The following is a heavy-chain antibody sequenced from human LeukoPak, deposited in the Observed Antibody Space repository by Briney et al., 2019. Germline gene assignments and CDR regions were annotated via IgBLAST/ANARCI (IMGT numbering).Heavy chain of an antibody. CDR1: GFTFSSYK. CDR2: ISSSGSTI. Sequence: GGSLRLSCAASGFTFSSYKMNWVRQAPGKGLEWVSYISSSGSTIYYADSVKGRFTISRDNAKNSLYLQMNSLRADDTAVYYCAREIQLWPNAFDVWGQGTMVTVSS. J-gene: IGHJ3*01. CDR3: AREIQLWPNAFDV. V-gene: IGHV3-48*03. D-gene: IGHD5-18*01.